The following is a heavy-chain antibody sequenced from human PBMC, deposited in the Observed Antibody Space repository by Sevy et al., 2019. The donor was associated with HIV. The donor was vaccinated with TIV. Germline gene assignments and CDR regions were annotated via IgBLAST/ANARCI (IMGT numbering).Heavy chain of an antibody. V-gene: IGHV4-59*11. CDR1: GGSIPGHY. Sequence: SETLSLTCAVSGGSIPGHYWSWIRQTPQKGLEWIGYHYHSDSTKYNPSLKSRATISVHMSKNQFFLSLSSVTAADTAVYYCARVDNSGTYVLYWGQGIRVTDSS. CDR2: HYHSDST. D-gene: IGHD3-10*01. J-gene: IGHJ4*02. CDR3: ARVDNSGTYVLY.